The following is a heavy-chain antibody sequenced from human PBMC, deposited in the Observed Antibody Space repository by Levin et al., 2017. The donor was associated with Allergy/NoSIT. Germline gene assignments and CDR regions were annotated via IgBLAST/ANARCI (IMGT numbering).Heavy chain of an antibody. Sequence: GGSLRLSCAASGFTFSDYYVSWIRQAPGRGLEWVSFISSSGSSAYYADSMKGRFTISRDNAKNSLYLQMNSLRAEDTAVYYCGRVAYEYVWGSYRYWLDYWGQGTLVTVSS. CDR2: ISSSGSSA. J-gene: IGHJ4*02. CDR3: GRVAYEYVWGSYRYWLDY. CDR1: GFTFSDYY. V-gene: IGHV3-11*01. D-gene: IGHD3-16*02.